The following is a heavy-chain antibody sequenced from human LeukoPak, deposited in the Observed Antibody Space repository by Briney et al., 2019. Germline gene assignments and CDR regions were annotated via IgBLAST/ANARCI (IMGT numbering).Heavy chain of an antibody. V-gene: IGHV4-59*01. Sequence: SETLSLTCTVSGGSISGSYWTWIRQSPGKGLEWIGYVHSSGTTNYNPSLKSRVTISVDTSKNQISLKLSSVTAADTAVYYCARWGLSGDYSYLDYWGQGTLVTVSS. J-gene: IGHJ4*02. D-gene: IGHD1-26*01. CDR1: GGSISGSY. CDR2: VHSSGTT. CDR3: ARWGLSGDYSYLDY.